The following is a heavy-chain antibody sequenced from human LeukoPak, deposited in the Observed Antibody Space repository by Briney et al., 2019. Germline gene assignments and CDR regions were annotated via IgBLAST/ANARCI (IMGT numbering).Heavy chain of an antibody. CDR3: ASLYSASDSSSPNPFAS. CDR2: IYYSGST. J-gene: IGHJ4*02. Sequence: SETLSLTCPVSGGSISSYYWNWIRQPPGKGLEWIGYIYYSGSTNSNPSLKSRVTISIDMSKNQFSLKLSSVTAADTAVYYCASLYSASDSSSPNPFASWGKGTLVTVSS. CDR1: GGSISSYY. D-gene: IGHD5-12*01. V-gene: IGHV4-59*01.